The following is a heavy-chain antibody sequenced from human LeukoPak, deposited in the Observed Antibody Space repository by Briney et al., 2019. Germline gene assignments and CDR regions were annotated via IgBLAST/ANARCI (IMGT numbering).Heavy chain of an antibody. CDR3: AKVDSSSWYGRYYFDY. Sequence: GGSLRLSCAASGFTFSSYGMHWVRQAPGKGLEGVAVISYDGSNKYYADSVKGRFTISRDNSKNTLYLQMNSLRAEDTAVYYCAKVDSSSWYGRYYFDYWGQGTLVTVS. V-gene: IGHV3-30*18. CDR1: GFTFSSYG. D-gene: IGHD6-13*01. J-gene: IGHJ4*02. CDR2: ISYDGSNK.